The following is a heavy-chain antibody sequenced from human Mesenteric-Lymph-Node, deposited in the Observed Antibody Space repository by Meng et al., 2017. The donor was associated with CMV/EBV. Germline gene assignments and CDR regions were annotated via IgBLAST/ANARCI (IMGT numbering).Heavy chain of an antibody. J-gene: IGHJ5*02. V-gene: IGHV3-21*01. Sequence: ETLSLSCAASGFTFSSYSMNWVRQAPGKGLEWVSSISSSSSYIYYADSVKGRFTISRDNAKNSLYLQMNNLRAEDTAVYYCARDFLEARRLYNSFDPWGQGTLVTVSS. CDR2: ISSSSSYI. CDR1: GFTFSSYS. CDR3: ARDFLEARRLYNSFDP. D-gene: IGHD3-3*01.